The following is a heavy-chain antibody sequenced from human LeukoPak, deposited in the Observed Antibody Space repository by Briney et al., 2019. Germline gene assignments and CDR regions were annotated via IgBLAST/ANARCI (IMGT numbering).Heavy chain of an antibody. CDR2: ISGGGDNT. CDR1: GFTFSSYG. V-gene: IGHV3-23*01. CDR3: ARDQTYFSYFDL. D-gene: IGHD2/OR15-2a*01. Sequence: GGSLRLSCAASGFTFSSYGMSWVRQAPGKGLEWVSGISGGGDNTYYAASVKGRFTISRDNSKNTLYLQVNSLRAEDTAVYYCARDQTYFSYFDLWGRGTLVTVSS. J-gene: IGHJ2*01.